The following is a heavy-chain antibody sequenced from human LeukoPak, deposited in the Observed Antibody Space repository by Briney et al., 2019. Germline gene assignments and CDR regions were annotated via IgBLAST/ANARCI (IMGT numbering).Heavy chain of an antibody. CDR3: ARGGYDILTGLMPFDY. J-gene: IGHJ4*02. CDR1: GYTFTSYG. Sequence: ASVKVSCKASGYTFTSYGISWVRQAPGQGLEWMGWISAYNGNTNYAQKLQGRVTMTTATSTSTAYMGLRSLRSDDTAVYYCARGGYDILTGLMPFDYWGQGTLVTVSS. CDR2: ISAYNGNT. V-gene: IGHV1-18*01. D-gene: IGHD3-9*01.